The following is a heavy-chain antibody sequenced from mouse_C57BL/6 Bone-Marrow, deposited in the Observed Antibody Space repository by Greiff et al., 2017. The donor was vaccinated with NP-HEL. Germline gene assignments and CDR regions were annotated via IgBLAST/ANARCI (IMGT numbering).Heavy chain of an antibody. D-gene: IGHD1-1*01. V-gene: IGHV1-15*01. J-gene: IGHJ2*01. CDR2: IDPETGGT. CDR3: TRRRTFITTVVVPHYFDY. CDR1: GYTFTDYE. Sequence: QVQLQQSGAELVRPGASVTLSCKASGYTFTDYEMHWVKQTPVHGLEWIGAIDPETGGTAYNQKFKGKAILTADKASSTAYMELRSLTSEDSAVYYCTRRRTFITTVVVPHYFDYWGQGTTLTVSS.